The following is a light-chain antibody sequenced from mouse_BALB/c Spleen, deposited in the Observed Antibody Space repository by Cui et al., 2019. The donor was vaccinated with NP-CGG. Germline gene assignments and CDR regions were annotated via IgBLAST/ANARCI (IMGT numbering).Light chain of an antibody. CDR1: TGAVTTSNY. Sequence: QAVLTQESALTTSPGETVTLTCRSNTGAVTTSNYANWVQEKPDHFFTGLIGGTNNRAPGVPARFSGSLIGDKAALTITGAQTEDEAIYFCALWYSNHWVFGGGTKLTVL. CDR3: ALWYSNHWV. CDR2: GTN. J-gene: IGLJ1*01. V-gene: IGLV1*01.